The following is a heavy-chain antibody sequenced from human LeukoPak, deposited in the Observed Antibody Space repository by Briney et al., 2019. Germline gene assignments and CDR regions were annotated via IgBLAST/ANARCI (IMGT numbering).Heavy chain of an antibody. Sequence: SVKVSCKASGGTFSSYAISWVRQAPGQGLEWMGGIIPIFGTANYAQKFQGRVTITTDESTSTAYMELSSLRSEDTAVYYCARQGHGGYGYGGEFDYWGQGTLVTVSS. CDR2: IIPIFGTA. V-gene: IGHV1-69*05. J-gene: IGHJ4*02. D-gene: IGHD5-18*01. CDR3: ARQGHGGYGYGGEFDY. CDR1: GGTFSSYA.